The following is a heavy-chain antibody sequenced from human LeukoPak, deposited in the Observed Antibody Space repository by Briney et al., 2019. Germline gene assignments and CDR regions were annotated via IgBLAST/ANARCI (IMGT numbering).Heavy chain of an antibody. CDR2: INHSGST. J-gene: IGHJ6*03. CDR3: ASTITIFGVVTYCYYMDV. Sequence: PSETLSLTCAVYGGSFSGYYWSWIRQPPGKGLEWIGEINHSGSTNYNPSLKSRVTISVDTSKNQFSLKLSSVTAADTAVYYCASTITIFGVVTYCYYMDVWGKGTTVTVSS. V-gene: IGHV4-34*01. D-gene: IGHD3-3*01. CDR1: GGSFSGYY.